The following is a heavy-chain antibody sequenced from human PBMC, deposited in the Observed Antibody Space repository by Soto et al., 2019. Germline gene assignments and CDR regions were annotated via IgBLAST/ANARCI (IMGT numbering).Heavy chain of an antibody. Sequence: ASVKVSCKASGYTFTSYAMHWVRQAPGQRLEWMGWINAGNGNTKYSQKFQGRVTITRDTSASTAYMELSSLRSEDTAVYYCARALRYFDWLLYYWGQGTLVTVSS. CDR3: ARALRYFDWLLYY. CDR2: INAGNGNT. J-gene: IGHJ4*02. D-gene: IGHD3-9*01. CDR1: GYTFTSYA. V-gene: IGHV1-3*01.